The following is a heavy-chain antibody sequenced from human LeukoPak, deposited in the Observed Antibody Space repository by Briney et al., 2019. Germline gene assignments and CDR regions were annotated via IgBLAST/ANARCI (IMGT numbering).Heavy chain of an antibody. CDR2: INPNSGGT. J-gene: IGHJ4*02. CDR1: GYTFTGYQ. V-gene: IGHV1-2*02. D-gene: IGHD3-10*01. CDR3: ARDYYGSGTYSTDS. Sequence: ASVTVSCKASGYTFTGYQIHWVRQAPGQGLEWMGWINPNSGGTNYAQEFQGRVTMTRDTSIGTAYMELSRLTSDDTAVYYCARDYYGSGTYSTDSWGQGTLVTVSS.